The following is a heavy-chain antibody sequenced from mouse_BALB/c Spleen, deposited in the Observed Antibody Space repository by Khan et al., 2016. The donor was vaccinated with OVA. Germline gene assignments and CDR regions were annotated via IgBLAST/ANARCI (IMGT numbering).Heavy chain of an antibody. J-gene: IGHJ3*01. CDR1: GFTFSSYS. CDR2: ISSGGDYT. V-gene: IGHV5-6*01. D-gene: IGHD4-1*01. Sequence: EVQLVESGGDLVKPGGSLKLSCEASGFTFSSYSMSWVRQTPDKRLEWVASISSGGDYTYYPDIVKGRFTISRDNAKNTLYLEMSSLKSEDTAMYYGASHLTGSFAYWGQGTLVTVSA. CDR3: ASHLTGSFAY.